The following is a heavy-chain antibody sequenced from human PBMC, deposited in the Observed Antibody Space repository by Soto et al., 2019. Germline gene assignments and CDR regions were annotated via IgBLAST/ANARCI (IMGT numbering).Heavy chain of an antibody. J-gene: IGHJ6*02. CDR3: ARYCSSTSCYSYYYYYGMDV. V-gene: IGHV1-18*04. CDR1: GYTFTSYG. D-gene: IGHD2-2*02. Sequence: ASVKVSCKASGYTFTSYGISWVRQAPGQGLEWMGWISAYNGNTNYAQKLQGRVTMTTDTSTSTAYMEPRSLRSDDTAVYYCARYCSSTSCYSYYYYYGMDVWGQGTTVTVSS. CDR2: ISAYNGNT.